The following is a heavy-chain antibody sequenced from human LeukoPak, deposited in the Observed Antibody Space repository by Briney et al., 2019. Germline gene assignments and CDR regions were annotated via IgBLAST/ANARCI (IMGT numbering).Heavy chain of an antibody. D-gene: IGHD3-3*01. Sequence: GGSLRLSCAASGFTFSSYAMSWVRQAPGKGLEWVSLITGSAGNTYYADSVKGRFTISRDNSKNTLYLQMNSLRAEDTAIYYCAKHTTIFGVVIEYWGQGTLVTVSS. CDR1: GFTFSSYA. CDR2: ITGSAGNT. CDR3: AKHTTIFGVVIEY. V-gene: IGHV3-23*01. J-gene: IGHJ4*02.